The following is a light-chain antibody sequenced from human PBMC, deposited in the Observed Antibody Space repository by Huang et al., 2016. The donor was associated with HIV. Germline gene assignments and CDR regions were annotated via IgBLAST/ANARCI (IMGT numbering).Light chain of an antibody. J-gene: IGKJ2*01. Sequence: DIQMTQSPSSLSASVGDRVTITCRASQGIRNFLAWYQQKPGRAPNLLVYSGSSLETGVPSRFSGSGSGSDYTLTISSLQPEDFATYYCQQYYDRPYTFGQGTKLEIK. CDR3: QQYYDRPYT. V-gene: IGKV1-NL1*01. CDR1: QGIRNF. CDR2: SGS.